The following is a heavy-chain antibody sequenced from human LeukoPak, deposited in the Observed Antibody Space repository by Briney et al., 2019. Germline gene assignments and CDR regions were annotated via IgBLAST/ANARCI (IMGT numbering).Heavy chain of an antibody. Sequence: GGSLGLSCAASGFTFDDYAMHWVRQAPGKGLEWVSGISWNSGSIGYADSVKGRFTISRDNAKNSLYLQMNSLRAEDTALYYCAKDTYYDFWWGQGTLVTVSS. V-gene: IGHV3-9*01. J-gene: IGHJ4*02. CDR3: AKDTYYDFW. CDR1: GFTFDDYA. CDR2: ISWNSGSI. D-gene: IGHD3-3*01.